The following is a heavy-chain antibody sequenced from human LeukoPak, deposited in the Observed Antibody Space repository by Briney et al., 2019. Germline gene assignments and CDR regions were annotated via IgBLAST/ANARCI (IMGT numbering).Heavy chain of an antibody. D-gene: IGHD3-10*01. CDR2: IKQDGSEK. V-gene: IGHV3-7*05. CDR3: ARDRGSQDY. Sequence: PEGSLRLSCAASGFTFSTFWMSWVRQAPGKGLEWVANIKQDGSEKYYVDSVKGRFTISRDNAKNSLYLQMNSLRAEDTAVYYCARDRGSQDYWGQGTLVTVSS. CDR1: GFTFSTFW. J-gene: IGHJ4*02.